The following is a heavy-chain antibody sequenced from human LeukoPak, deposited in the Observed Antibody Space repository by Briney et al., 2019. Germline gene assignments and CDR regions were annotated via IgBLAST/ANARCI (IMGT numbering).Heavy chain of an antibody. J-gene: IGHJ5*02. D-gene: IGHD3-16*02. CDR2: INHSGST. V-gene: IGHV4-34*01. Sequence: SETLSLTCAVYGGSFSGYYWSWIRQPPGKGLEWIGEINHSGSTNYNPSLKSRVTMSVDTSKNQFSLKLSSVTAADTAVYYCARDRFLSSWFDPWGQGTLVTVSS. CDR1: GGSFSGYY. CDR3: ARDRFLSSWFDP.